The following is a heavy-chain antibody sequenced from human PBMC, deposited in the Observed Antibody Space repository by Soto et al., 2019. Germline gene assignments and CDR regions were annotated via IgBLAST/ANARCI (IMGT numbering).Heavy chain of an antibody. Sequence: QVQLVQSGAEVKKPGSSVKVSCKASGGTFSSYAISWVRQAPGQGLEWMGGIIPIFGTANYAQKFQGRVTITADKSTSTAYMELSSLRSEDTAVYYCARDRSYSGYNFHGFDIWGQGTMVTVSS. CDR1: GGTFSSYA. D-gene: IGHD5-12*01. J-gene: IGHJ3*02. CDR3: ARDRSYSGYNFHGFDI. CDR2: IIPIFGTA. V-gene: IGHV1-69*06.